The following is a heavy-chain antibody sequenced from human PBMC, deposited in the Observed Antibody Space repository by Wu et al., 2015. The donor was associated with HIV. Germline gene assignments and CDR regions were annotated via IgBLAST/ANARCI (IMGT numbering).Heavy chain of an antibody. V-gene: IGHV1-8*02. Sequence: QVQLVQSGTEVRNPGASVKVSCKASVYPFTGFHIHWVRQAPGQGLEWMGWMNPNSGNTGYAQKFQGRVTMTRNTSISTAYMELSSLRSEDTAVYYCARGGVNYAFDIWGQGTMVTVSS. CDR1: VYPFTGFH. D-gene: IGHD3-3*01. CDR3: ARGGVNYAFDI. J-gene: IGHJ3*02. CDR2: MNPNSGNT.